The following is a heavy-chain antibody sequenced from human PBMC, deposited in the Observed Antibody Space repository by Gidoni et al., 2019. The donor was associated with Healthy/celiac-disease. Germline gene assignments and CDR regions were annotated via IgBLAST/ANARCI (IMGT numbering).Heavy chain of an antibody. CDR1: GFTFDDSA. CDR3: ASSSSSGYYYYYGIDV. D-gene: IGHD6-6*01. Sequence: EVQLVESGGGLVQPGRSLRLSCAASGFTFDDSAMHWVRQAPGKGLEWVSGISWNSGSIGYADSVKGRFTISRDNAKNSLYLQMNSLRAEDTALYYCASSSSSGYYYYYGIDVWGQGTTVTVSS. J-gene: IGHJ6*02. CDR2: ISWNSGSI. V-gene: IGHV3-9*01.